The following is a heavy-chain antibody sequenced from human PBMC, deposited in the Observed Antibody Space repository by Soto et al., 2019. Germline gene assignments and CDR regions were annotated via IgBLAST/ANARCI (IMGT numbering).Heavy chain of an antibody. J-gene: IGHJ4*02. CDR3: ARGSHGEHDY. D-gene: IGHD4-17*01. Sequence: GGSLRLSCAASGFTLSSYAMSWVRQAPGRGLEWVSAIGSGGGTYYPDSLKGRFAISRDISKNTLYLQMNSLRVEDTAVYYCARGSHGEHDYWGQGTLVTVSS. CDR2: IGSGGGT. V-gene: IGHV3-23*01. CDR1: GFTLSSYA.